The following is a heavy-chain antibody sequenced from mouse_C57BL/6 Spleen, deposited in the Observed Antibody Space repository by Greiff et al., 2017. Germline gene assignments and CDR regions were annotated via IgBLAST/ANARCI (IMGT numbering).Heavy chain of an antibody. J-gene: IGHJ2*01. CDR1: GYTFTSYW. CDR2: IDPSDSYT. D-gene: IGHD2-4*01. CDR3: EVYYDYGGNYFDY. V-gene: IGHV1-59*01. Sequence: QVQLQQPGAELVRPGTSVKLSCKASGYTFTSYWMHWVKQRPGQGLEWIGVIDPSDSYTNYNQKFKGKATLTVDTSSSTAYMQLSSLTSEDSAVYYCEVYYDYGGNYFDYWGQGTTLTVSS.